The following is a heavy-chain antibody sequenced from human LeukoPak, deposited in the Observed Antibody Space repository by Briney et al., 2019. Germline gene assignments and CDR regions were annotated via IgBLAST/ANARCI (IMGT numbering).Heavy chain of an antibody. CDR3: ARSGDYGDDIFRDY. J-gene: IGHJ4*02. V-gene: IGHV3-33*01. CDR1: GFTFSSYG. CDR2: IWYDGSNK. Sequence: GGSLRLSCAASGFTFSSYGMHWVRQAPGKGLEWVAVIWYDGSNKYYADSVKGRFTISRDNSKNTLYLQMNSLRAEDTAVYYCARSGDYGDDIFRDYWGQGTLVTVSS. D-gene: IGHD4-17*01.